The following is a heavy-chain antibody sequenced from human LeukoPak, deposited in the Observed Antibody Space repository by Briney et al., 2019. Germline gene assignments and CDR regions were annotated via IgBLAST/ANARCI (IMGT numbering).Heavy chain of an antibody. V-gene: IGHV3-21*01. Sequence: GGSLRLSCAASGFTFSSYSMNWVRQAPGKGLEWVSSISSSSSYIYYADSVKGRFTISRDNAKNSLYLQMNSLRAEDTAVYYCARDPGKALATYYFDYWGQGTLVTVSS. J-gene: IGHJ4*02. CDR3: ARDPGKALATYYFDY. CDR2: ISSSSSYI. CDR1: GFTFSSYS.